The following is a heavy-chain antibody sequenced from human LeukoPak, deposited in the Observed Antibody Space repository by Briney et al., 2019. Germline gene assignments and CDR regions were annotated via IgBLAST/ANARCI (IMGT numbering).Heavy chain of an antibody. V-gene: IGHV1-2*02. J-gene: IGHJ5*02. D-gene: IGHD6-13*01. Sequence: ASVKVCCKASGYTFAAYYMHWVRQAPGQGLEWMGWINPNSGVTGYAQKFQGRVTMTRDTSISTAYMELSGLTSDDTAVYYCARKGETYSSNWYDWFDPWGQGTLVTVSS. CDR1: GYTFAAYY. CDR3: ARKGETYSSNWYDWFDP. CDR2: INPNSGVT.